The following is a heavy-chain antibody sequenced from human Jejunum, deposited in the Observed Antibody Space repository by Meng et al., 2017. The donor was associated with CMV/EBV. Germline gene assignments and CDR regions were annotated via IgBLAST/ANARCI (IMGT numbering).Heavy chain of an antibody. CDR2: IYYSGNT. CDR3: ARDPRPISWFDP. Sequence: TVSGGSMSSYDWCSIRQRPGKRLEWIVYIYYSGNTNYNPSLKSRVTISVDTSKNQCSLKLSSVTAADTAVYYCARDPRPISWFDPWGQGTLVTVSS. CDR1: GGSMSSYD. J-gene: IGHJ5*02. V-gene: IGHV4-59*01.